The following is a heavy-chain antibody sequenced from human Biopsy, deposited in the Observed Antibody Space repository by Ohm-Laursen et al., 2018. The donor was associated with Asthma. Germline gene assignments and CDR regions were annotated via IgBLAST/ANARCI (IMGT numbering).Heavy chain of an antibody. CDR2: ISNDGSSK. D-gene: IGHD2-21*02. J-gene: IGHJ4*02. Sequence: RSLRLSCAPSGFTFRSYGMHWVRQAPGKGLEWVELISNDGSSKYYADSVKGRFTISRDISKNTLYLQMNSLRAEDTAVYYCARSDCGSGGYCYIPFYFWGQGTLVTVSS. CDR3: ARSDCGSGGYCYIPFYF. CDR1: GFTFRSYG. V-gene: IGHV3-30*03.